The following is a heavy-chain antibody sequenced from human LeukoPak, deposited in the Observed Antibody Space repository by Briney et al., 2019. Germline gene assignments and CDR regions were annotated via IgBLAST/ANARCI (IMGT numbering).Heavy chain of an antibody. CDR3: ARERGSGSYSRFDP. D-gene: IGHD3-10*01. CDR2: INHSGST. CDR1: GGSISSGGYS. J-gene: IGHJ5*02. V-gene: IGHV4-30-2*01. Sequence: SQTLSLTCAVSGGSISSGGYSWSWIRQPPGKGLEWIGEINHSGSTNYNPSLKSRVTISVDTSKNQFSLKLSSVAAADTAVYYCARERGSGSYSRFDPWGQGTLVTVSS.